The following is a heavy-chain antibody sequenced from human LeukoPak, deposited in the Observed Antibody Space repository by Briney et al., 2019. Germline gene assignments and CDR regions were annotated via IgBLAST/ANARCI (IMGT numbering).Heavy chain of an antibody. CDR2: IYYSGSI. CDR3: ARDRTGYYYMDV. Sequence: ASETLSLTCTVSDGSISSHYWSWIRQPPGKGLEWMAYIYYSGSIDYNPSLKSRVTISIDTSKNQISLRLSSVTAADTAVYYCARDRTGYYYMDVWGKGTTVTVSS. D-gene: IGHD4-17*01. V-gene: IGHV4-59*11. CDR1: DGSISSHY. J-gene: IGHJ6*03.